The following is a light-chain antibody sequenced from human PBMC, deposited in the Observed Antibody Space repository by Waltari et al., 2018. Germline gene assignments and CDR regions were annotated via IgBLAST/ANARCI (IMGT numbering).Light chain of an antibody. CDR2: KDI. V-gene: IGLV3-25*03. CDR1: VLPRQY. J-gene: IGLJ1*01. Sequence: SYGLTQPPSVSVSPGQTAKTNCSGDVLPRQYAAWYRQRPGQAPIMLRYKDIERPSGIPERFSGSSSGTTVTLTISGVQAEDDGDYFCQSTDTNSGTRVFGSGTKVNVL. CDR3: QSTDTNSGTRV.